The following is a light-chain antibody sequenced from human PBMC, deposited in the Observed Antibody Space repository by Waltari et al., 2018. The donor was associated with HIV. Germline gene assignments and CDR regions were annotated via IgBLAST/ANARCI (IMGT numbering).Light chain of an antibody. V-gene: IGKV3-15*01. Sequence: EIVLTQSPATLSVSPGERVTLSCRASQGLSINLAWYQQKPGQAPRLLIYGASTRATGSPARFSGSGSGTEFTLTISTLQSEDFAVYYCQQYNNWPPYTFGQGTKVEIK. CDR2: GAS. J-gene: IGKJ2*01. CDR3: QQYNNWPPYT. CDR1: QGLSIN.